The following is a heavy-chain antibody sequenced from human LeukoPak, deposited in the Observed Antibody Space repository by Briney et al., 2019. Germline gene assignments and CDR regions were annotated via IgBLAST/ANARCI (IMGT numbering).Heavy chain of an antibody. J-gene: IGHJ1*01. Sequence: SVKVSCKASGGTFSSYAISWVRQAPGQGLEWMGGIIPIFGTANYAQKFQGRVTITTDESTSTAYMELSSLRSEDTAVYYCARGGRYSYGLGIDYFQHWGQGTLVTVSS. D-gene: IGHD5-18*01. CDR1: GGTFSSYA. V-gene: IGHV1-69*05. CDR3: ARGGRYSYGLGIDYFQH. CDR2: IIPIFGTA.